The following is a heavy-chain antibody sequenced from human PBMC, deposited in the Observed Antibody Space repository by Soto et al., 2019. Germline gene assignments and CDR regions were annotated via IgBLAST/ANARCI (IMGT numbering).Heavy chain of an antibody. CDR3: ARGVILWFGDLSRRGGYYYYMDV. CDR1: GGSFSGYQ. D-gene: IGHD3-10*01. J-gene: IGHJ6*03. V-gene: IGHV4-34*01. CDR2: INDSGNI. Sequence: QVQLQQWGAGLLKPSETLSLTCAVYGGSFSGYQWTWIRQTPGKGLEWIGEINDSGNINYNPSLKSRVTILVDTATKQISLKLSSVTAAHTAVYYCARGVILWFGDLSRRGGYYYYMDVWGQGTTVTVSS.